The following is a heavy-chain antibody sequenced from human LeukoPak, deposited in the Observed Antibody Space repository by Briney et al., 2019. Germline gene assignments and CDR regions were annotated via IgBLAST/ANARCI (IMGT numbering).Heavy chain of an antibody. CDR1: GGSFSGYY. D-gene: IGHD2-2*01. J-gene: IGHJ6*02. Sequence: SETLSLTCAVYGGSFSGYYWSWIRQPPGKGLEWIGEIDHSGSTNYNPSLKSRVTISVDTSKNQFSLKLSSVTAADTAVYYCASLRQPEYSSTEGYYYYYGMDVWGQGTTVTVSS. CDR2: IDHSGST. V-gene: IGHV4-34*01. CDR3: ASLRQPEYSSTEGYYYYYGMDV.